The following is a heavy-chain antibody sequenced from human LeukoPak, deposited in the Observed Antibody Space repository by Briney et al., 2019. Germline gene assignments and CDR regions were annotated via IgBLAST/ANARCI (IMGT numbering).Heavy chain of an antibody. D-gene: IGHD4-17*01. CDR3: ARDKVSALYGDASDY. V-gene: IGHV1-69*04. J-gene: IGHJ4*02. CDR2: IIPILGIA. CDR1: GGTFSSYA. Sequence: SVKVSCKASGGTFSSYAISWVRQAPGQGLEWMGRIIPILGIANYTQKFQGRVTITADKSTSTAYMELSSLRSEDTAVYYCARDKVSALYGDASDYWGQGTLVTVSS.